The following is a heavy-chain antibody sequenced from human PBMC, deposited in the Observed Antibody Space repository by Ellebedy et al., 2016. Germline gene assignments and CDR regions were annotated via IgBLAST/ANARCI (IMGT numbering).Heavy chain of an antibody. Sequence: ASVTVSCKTSGYTFTRYALHWVRQAPGQRLEWMGWINGGNGKTKYSEKFQDRVTITGDTPARTAYMELSRLTSEDTAVYYCARGSAEGRAFDYWGQGTLVTVSS. CDR3: ARGSAEGRAFDY. J-gene: IGHJ4*02. CDR1: GYTFTRYA. D-gene: IGHD3-10*01. V-gene: IGHV1-3*01. CDR2: INGGNGKT.